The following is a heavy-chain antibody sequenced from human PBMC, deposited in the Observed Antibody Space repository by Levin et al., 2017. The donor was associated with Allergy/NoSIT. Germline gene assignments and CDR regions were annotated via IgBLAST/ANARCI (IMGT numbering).Heavy chain of an antibody. J-gene: IGHJ6*02. CDR1: GFSFGNYG. V-gene: IGHV3-30*18. Sequence: GGSLRLSCEGSGFSFGNYGMYWIRQAPGKGLEWVALISYDGSNTYSADSVKGRFTISRDNSKNILYLHMSGLRSEDTAVYYCANEDMMTANVYYGMNVWGPGTTVTVSS. CDR2: ISYDGSNT. D-gene: IGHD2-21*02. CDR3: ANEDMMTANVYYGMNV.